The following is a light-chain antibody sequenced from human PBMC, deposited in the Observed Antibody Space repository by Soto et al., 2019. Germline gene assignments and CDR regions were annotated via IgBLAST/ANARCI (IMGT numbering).Light chain of an antibody. J-gene: IGKJ1*01. CDR3: QQSYGIPWT. V-gene: IGKV3-11*01. CDR2: DAS. Sequence: EFVLTQSPATLSLSPGERATLSCRASQSVSSYLAWYQQKPGQAPRLLIYDASNRATGIPARFSGSGSGTDFTLTISSLQPEDIATYYCQQSYGIPWTFGQGTKVDIK. CDR1: QSVSSY.